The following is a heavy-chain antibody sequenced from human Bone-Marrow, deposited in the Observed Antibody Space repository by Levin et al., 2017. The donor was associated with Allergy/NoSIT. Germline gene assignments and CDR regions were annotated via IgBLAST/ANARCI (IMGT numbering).Heavy chain of an antibody. CDR2: INAGNGNT. D-gene: IGHD3-3*01. CDR1: GYTFTSYA. J-gene: IGHJ6*03. Sequence: ASVKVSCKASGYTFTSYAMHWVRQAPGQRLEWMGWINAGNGNTKYSQKFQGRVTITRDTSASTAYMELSSLRSEDTAVYYCARDRLYYDFWSGYYTYYDYMDVWGKGTTVTVSS. V-gene: IGHV1-3*01. CDR3: ARDRLYYDFWSGYYTYYDYMDV.